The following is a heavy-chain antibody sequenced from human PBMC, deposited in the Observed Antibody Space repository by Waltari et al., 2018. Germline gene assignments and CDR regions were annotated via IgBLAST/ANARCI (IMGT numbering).Heavy chain of an antibody. J-gene: IGHJ3*02. CDR2: IYYSGST. D-gene: IGHD5-12*01. Sequence: QLQLQESGPGLVTPSETLSLTCTVSGGSISSSSYYWGWIRQPPGKGLEWIGSIYYSGSTYYNPSLKSRVTISVDTSKNQFSLKLSSVTAADTAVYYCARGRGYSGYGGGAFDIWGQGTMVTVSS. CDR1: GGSISSSSYY. CDR3: ARGRGYSGYGGGAFDI. V-gene: IGHV4-39*07.